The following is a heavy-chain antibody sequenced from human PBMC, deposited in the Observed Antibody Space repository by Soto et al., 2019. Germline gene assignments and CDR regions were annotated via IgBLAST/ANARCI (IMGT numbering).Heavy chain of an antibody. J-gene: IGHJ3*02. V-gene: IGHV3-33*01. Sequence: GGSLRLSCAASGFTFSSYGMHWVRQAPGKGLEWVAVIWYDGSNKYYADSVKGRFTISRDNSKNTLYLQMNSLRAEDTAVYYCARPGPRGSSSWSNPALHAFDIWGQGTMVTVSS. D-gene: IGHD6-13*01. CDR1: GFTFSSYG. CDR3: ARPGPRGSSSWSNPALHAFDI. CDR2: IWYDGSNK.